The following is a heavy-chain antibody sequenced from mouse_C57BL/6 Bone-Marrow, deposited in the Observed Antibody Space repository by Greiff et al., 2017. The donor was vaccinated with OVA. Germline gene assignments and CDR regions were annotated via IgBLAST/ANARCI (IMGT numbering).Heavy chain of an antibody. CDR2: ISSGSSTI. D-gene: IGHD2-4*01. J-gene: IGHJ2*01. CDR1: GFTFSDYG. Sequence: EVHLVESGGGLVKPGGSLKLSCAASGFTFSDYGMHWVRQAPEKGLEWVAYISSGSSTIYYADTVKGRFTISRDNAKNTLFLQMTSLRSEDTAMYYCARRDYDGVDYWGQGTTLTVSS. CDR3: ARRDYDGVDY. V-gene: IGHV5-17*01.